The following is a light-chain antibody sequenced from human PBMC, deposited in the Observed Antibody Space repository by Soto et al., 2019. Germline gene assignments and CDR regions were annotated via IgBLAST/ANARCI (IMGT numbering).Light chain of an antibody. Sequence: EIVMTQSPATLSVSPGESATLSCGASQSVSSNLAWYQHKPGQAPRLLIYGASTRATGIPARFSGSGSGTEFTLTISSLQSEDFAVYYCQQYNNWPRTFGQGTKVDNK. V-gene: IGKV3-15*01. CDR1: QSVSSN. J-gene: IGKJ1*01. CDR3: QQYNNWPRT. CDR2: GAS.